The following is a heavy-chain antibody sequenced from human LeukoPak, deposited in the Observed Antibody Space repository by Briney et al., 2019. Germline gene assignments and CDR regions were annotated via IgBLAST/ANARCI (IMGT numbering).Heavy chain of an antibody. CDR1: GGSFSGYY. J-gene: IGHJ4*02. D-gene: IGHD5-18*01. V-gene: IGHV4-34*01. Sequence: PSETLSLTCAVYGGSFSGYYWSWIRQPPGKGLEWIGEINHSGSTNYNPSLKSRVTISVDMSKNQFSLKLSSVTAADTAVYYCARGRGYSYGYYFDYWGQGTLVTVSS. CDR2: INHSGST. CDR3: ARGRGYSYGYYFDY.